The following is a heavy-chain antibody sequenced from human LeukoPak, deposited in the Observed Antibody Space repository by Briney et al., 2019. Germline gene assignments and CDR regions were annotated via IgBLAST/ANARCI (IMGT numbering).Heavy chain of an antibody. J-gene: IGHJ4*02. V-gene: IGHV3-21*01. D-gene: IGHD3-9*01. CDR1: GFTFSSYS. CDR3: ARGITVLRYFDWSQAFDY. CDR2: ISSSSYI. Sequence: GGSLRLSCAASGFTFSSYSMNWVRQAPGKGLEWVPSISSSSYIYYADSVKGRFNISRDNAKNSLYLQMNSLRAEDTAVYYCARGITVLRYFDWSQAFDYWGQGTLVTVSS.